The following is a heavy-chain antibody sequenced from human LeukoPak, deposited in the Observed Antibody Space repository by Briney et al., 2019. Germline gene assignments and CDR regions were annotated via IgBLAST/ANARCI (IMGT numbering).Heavy chain of an antibody. CDR1: GFSFSSYW. CDR2: ISGSGGST. CDR3: AKGVPAANYFDY. V-gene: IGHV3-23*01. D-gene: IGHD2-2*01. J-gene: IGHJ4*02. Sequence: GGSLRLSCAASGFSFSSYWMHWVRRPPGKGLEWVSAISGSGGSTYYADSVKGRFTISRDNSKNTLYLQMNSLRAEDTAVYYCAKGVPAANYFDYWGQGTLVTVSS.